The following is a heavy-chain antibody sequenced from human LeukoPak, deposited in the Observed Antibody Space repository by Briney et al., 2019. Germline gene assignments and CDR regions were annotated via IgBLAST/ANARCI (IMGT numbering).Heavy chain of an antibody. D-gene: IGHD2-2*01. J-gene: IGHJ5*02. V-gene: IGHV4-34*01. CDR1: GGSFSGYY. CDR2: VNHSGST. CDR3: ARASGYCSSTSCYGVFHRNWFDA. Sequence: ASETLSLTCAVYGGSFSGYYWSWIRQPPGKGLEWIGEVNHSGSTHYNPSLKSRVTISVDTSKHQFSLKLSSVTAADTAVYYSARASGYCSSTSCYGVFHRNWFDAWGQGTLVTVSS.